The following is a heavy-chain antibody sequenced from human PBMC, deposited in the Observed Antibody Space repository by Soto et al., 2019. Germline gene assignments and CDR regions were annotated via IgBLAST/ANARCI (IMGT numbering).Heavy chain of an antibody. Sequence: SVKVSCKASGGTFSSYAISWVRQAPGQGLEWMGGIIPIFGTANYAQKFQGRVTITADESTSTAYMELSSLRSEDTAVYYCARDRVYCGGDCYSLYGTDVWGQGTTVTVSS. CDR3: ARDRVYCGGDCYSLYGTDV. V-gene: IGHV1-69*13. D-gene: IGHD2-21*02. CDR1: GGTFSSYA. CDR2: IIPIFGTA. J-gene: IGHJ6*02.